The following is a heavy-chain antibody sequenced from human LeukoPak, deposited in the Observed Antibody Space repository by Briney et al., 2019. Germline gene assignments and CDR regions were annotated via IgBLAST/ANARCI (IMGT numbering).Heavy chain of an antibody. J-gene: IGHJ3*02. CDR2: INWNGGST. CDR1: GFIVRSSY. CDR3: ARPNGGYGDAFDI. V-gene: IGHV3-20*04. Sequence: GGSLRLSCAASGFIVRSSYMSWVRQAPGKGLEWVSGINWNGGSTGYADSVKGRFTISRDNAKNSLYLQMNSLRAEDTALYYCARPNGGYGDAFDIWGQGTMVTVSS. D-gene: IGHD5-12*01.